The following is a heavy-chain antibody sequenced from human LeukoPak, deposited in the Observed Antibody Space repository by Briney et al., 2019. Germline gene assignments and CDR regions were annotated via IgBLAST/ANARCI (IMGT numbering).Heavy chain of an antibody. CDR2: IIPIFGTA. V-gene: IGHV1-69*01. Sequence: SVTVSCKASGGTFSSYAISWVRQAPGQGLEWMGGIIPIFGTANYAQKFQGRVTITADESTSTAYMELSSLRSEDTAVYYCARDSAAGYCSSTSCRDYYYYGMDVWGQGTTVTVSS. CDR3: ARDSAAGYCSSTSCRDYYYYGMDV. J-gene: IGHJ6*02. CDR1: GGTFSSYA. D-gene: IGHD2-2*01.